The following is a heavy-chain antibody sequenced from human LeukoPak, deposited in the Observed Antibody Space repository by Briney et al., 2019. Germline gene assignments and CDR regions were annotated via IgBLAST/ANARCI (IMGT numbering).Heavy chain of an antibody. D-gene: IGHD3-22*01. CDR2: ISYEGSNK. CDR3: VKSLDRHYYDIHGPLSH. J-gene: IGHJ4*02. CDR1: GFTFSDYG. Sequence: GGSLRLSCAASGFTFSDYGMYWVRQAPGKGLEWVAAISYEGSNKYYGDSVKGRITISRDNARNTVDLQMNSLRAEDTAAYYCVKSLDRHYYDIHGPLSHWGQGTLVTVSS. V-gene: IGHV3-30*18.